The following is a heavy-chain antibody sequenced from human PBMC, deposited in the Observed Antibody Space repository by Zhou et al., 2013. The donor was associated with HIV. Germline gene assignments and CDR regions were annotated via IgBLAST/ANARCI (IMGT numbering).Heavy chain of an antibody. D-gene: IGHD3-9*01. Sequence: QVQLVQSGAEVKKPGSSVKVSCKASGGTFSSYAISWVRQAPGQGLEWMGGIIPIFGTANYAQKFQGRVTITTDESTSTAYMELSSLRSEDTAVYYCARGRSYDILTGYYPYYFDYWGQGTLVTVSS. V-gene: IGHV1-69*05. CDR2: IIPIFGTA. J-gene: IGHJ4*02. CDR1: GGTFSSYA. CDR3: ARGRSYDILTGYYPYYFDY.